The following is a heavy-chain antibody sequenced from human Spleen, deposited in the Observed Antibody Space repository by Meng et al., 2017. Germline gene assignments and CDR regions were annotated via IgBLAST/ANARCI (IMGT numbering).Heavy chain of an antibody. J-gene: IGHJ5*02. V-gene: IGHV1-8*01. CDR2: MNPNSGNT. CDR1: GYTFTSYD. Sequence: ASVKVSCKASGYTFTSYDINWVRQATGQGLEWMGWMNPNSGNTGYAQKFQGRVTMTRNTSISTAYMELSRLRSDDTAVYYCARDWGYSSSPKYNWFDPWGQGTLVTVSS. CDR3: ARDWGYSSSPKYNWFDP. D-gene: IGHD6-13*01.